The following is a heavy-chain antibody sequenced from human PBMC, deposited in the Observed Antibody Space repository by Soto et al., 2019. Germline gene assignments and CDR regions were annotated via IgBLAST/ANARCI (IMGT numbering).Heavy chain of an antibody. CDR1: GGSINNHY. CDR2: IYYSGST. J-gene: IGHJ4*02. CDR3: ARANAAAGGYYFDY. Sequence: SETLSLTCTVSGGSINNHYWSWIRQPPGKGLEWIGSIYYSGSTYYNPSLKSRVTISVDTSKNQFSLKLSSVTAADTAVYYCARANAAAGGYYFDYWGQGTLVTVSS. D-gene: IGHD6-13*01. V-gene: IGHV4-59*05.